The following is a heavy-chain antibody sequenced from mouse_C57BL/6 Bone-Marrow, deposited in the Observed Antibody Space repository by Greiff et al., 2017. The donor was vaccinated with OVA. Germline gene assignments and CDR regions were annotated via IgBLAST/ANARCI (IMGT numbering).Heavy chain of an antibody. Sequence: QVQLQQPGAELVKPGASVKLSCKASGYTFTSYWMQWVKQRPGQGLEWIGEIDPSDSYTNYNQKFKGKATLTVDTSSRTAYMQLNSLTSEDSAVYYCARAVFAYWGQGTLVTVSA. CDR3: ARAVFAY. V-gene: IGHV1-50*01. CDR1: GYTFTSYW. J-gene: IGHJ3*01. CDR2: IDPSDSYT.